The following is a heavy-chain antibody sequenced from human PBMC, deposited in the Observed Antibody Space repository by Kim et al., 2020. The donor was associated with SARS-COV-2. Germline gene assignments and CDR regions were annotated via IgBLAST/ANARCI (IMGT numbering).Heavy chain of an antibody. J-gene: IGHJ2*01. CDR1: GFTFSSYG. CDR3: AKEGEWMRHIVVALVWYFDL. D-gene: IGHD2-21*01. CDR2: ISYDGSNK. Sequence: GGSLRLSCAASGFTFSSYGMHWVRQAPGKGLEWVAVISYDGSNKYYADSVKGRFTISRDNSKNTLYLQMNSLRAEDTAVYYCAKEGEWMRHIVVALVWYFDLWGRATLVTVSS. V-gene: IGHV3-30*18.